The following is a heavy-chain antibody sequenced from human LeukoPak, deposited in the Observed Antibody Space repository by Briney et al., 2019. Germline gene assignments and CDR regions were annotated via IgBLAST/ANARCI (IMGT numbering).Heavy chain of an antibody. Sequence: SETLSLTCTVSGGSVSSGSYYWSWIRQPPGKGLEWIGYIYYSGSTNYNPSLKSRVTISVDTSKNQFSLKLSSVTAADTAVYYCARRPRWIQLWSSHNWFDPWGQGTLVTVSS. CDR1: GGSVSSGSYY. V-gene: IGHV4-61*01. J-gene: IGHJ5*02. CDR2: IYYSGST. CDR3: ARRPRWIQLWSSHNWFDP. D-gene: IGHD5-18*01.